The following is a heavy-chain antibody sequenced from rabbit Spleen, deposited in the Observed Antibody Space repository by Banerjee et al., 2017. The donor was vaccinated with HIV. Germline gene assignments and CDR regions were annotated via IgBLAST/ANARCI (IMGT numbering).Heavy chain of an antibody. J-gene: IGHJ4*01. CDR2: IYSTIGYT. V-gene: IGHV1S40*01. CDR1: GFSFSNKAV. CDR3: ASGYSDVYFDL. D-gene: IGHD1-1*01. Sequence: QSLEESGGGLVKPEGSLKLSCTASGFSFSNKAVMCWVRQAPGKGLEWIGYIYSTIGYTYYASWVNGRFTVSKTSSTTVTLQVTSLTAADTATYFCASGYSDVYFDLWGPGTLVTVS.